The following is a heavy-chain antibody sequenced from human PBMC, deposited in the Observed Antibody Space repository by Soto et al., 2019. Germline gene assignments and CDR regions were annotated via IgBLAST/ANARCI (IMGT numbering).Heavy chain of an antibody. CDR1: GYTFTSYY. CDR3: ARGHSYGYYYYYGMDV. D-gene: IGHD5-18*01. CDR2: INPSGGST. Sequence: ASVKVSCKASGYTFTSYYMHWVRQAPGQGLEWMGIINPSGGSTSYAQKFQGRVTMTRDTSTSTVYMELSSLRSEDTAVYYCARGHSYGYYYYYGMDVWGQGTTVTVSS. V-gene: IGHV1-46*01. J-gene: IGHJ6*02.